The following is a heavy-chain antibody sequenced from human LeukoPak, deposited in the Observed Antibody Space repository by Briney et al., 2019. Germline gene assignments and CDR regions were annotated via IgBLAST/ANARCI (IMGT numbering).Heavy chain of an antibody. CDR1: GFSFDSYT. Sequence: GGSLRLSCVASGFSFDSYTINWVRLAPGQGLEWVSSISGGSSFIYYGDSVKGRFTISRDNAKNSVFLQMDSLRAEDTAVYYCARKAAAAHDAFDIWGRGTMVTVSP. J-gene: IGHJ3*02. V-gene: IGHV3-21*01. CDR3: ARKAAAAHDAFDI. D-gene: IGHD6-13*01. CDR2: ISGGSSFI.